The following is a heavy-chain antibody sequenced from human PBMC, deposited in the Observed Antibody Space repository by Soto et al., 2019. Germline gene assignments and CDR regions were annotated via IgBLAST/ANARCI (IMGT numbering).Heavy chain of an antibody. J-gene: IGHJ4*02. V-gene: IGHV4-59*01. CDR3: ALSDYSSGWYPFDY. CDR2: IYYSGST. CDR1: GGSISSYY. Sequence: SETLSLTCTVSGGSISSYYWSWIRQPPGKGLEWIGYIYYSGSTNYNPSLKSRVTISVDTSKNQFSLKLSSVTAADTAVYYCALSDYSSGWYPFDYWGQGTLVTVSS. D-gene: IGHD6-19*01.